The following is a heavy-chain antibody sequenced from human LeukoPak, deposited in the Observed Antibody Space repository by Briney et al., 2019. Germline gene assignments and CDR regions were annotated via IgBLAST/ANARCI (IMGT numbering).Heavy chain of an antibody. V-gene: IGHV3-74*01. J-gene: IGHJ4*02. CDR1: GFIFGNYR. CDR2: INSDGSGT. CDR3: ARGGSDTAMAHDY. D-gene: IGHD5-18*01. Sequence: GGSLRLSCATSGFIFGNYRMHWVRQAPGKGLVWVSRINSDGSGTDYAESVKGRFTISRDNAKNTLYLHMSSLRVEDTAVYYCARGGSDTAMAHDYWGQGTLVTVSS.